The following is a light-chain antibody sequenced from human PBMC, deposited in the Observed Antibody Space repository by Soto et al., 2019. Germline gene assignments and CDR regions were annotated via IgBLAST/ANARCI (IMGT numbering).Light chain of an antibody. CDR1: QTMTRAY. V-gene: IGKV3-20*01. CDR3: HQYHSPPQT. Sequence: EIVLMQSPGTLSLSPGERATLSCRASQTMTRAYVAWYQQKPGQAPRLLIYAASYRATRISDKFSGSGSGTDFSLTISRLEPEDSAVYYCHQYHSPPQTFGQGTKVEIK. J-gene: IGKJ2*01. CDR2: AAS.